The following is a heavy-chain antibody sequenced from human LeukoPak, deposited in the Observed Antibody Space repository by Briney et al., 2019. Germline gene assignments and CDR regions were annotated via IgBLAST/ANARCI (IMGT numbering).Heavy chain of an antibody. J-gene: IGHJ4*02. CDR1: GFTFSDYW. V-gene: IGHV3-30*03. Sequence: GGSLRLSCAASGFTFSDYWMSWVRQAPGKGLEWVAVISYDGSNKKYADSVKGRFTISRDNSKNTLYLQMNSLRAEDTAVYYCARGFPHHYDSRGIKFDFWGQGILVSVSS. CDR3: ARGFPHHYDSRGIKFDF. D-gene: IGHD3-22*01. CDR2: ISYDGSNK.